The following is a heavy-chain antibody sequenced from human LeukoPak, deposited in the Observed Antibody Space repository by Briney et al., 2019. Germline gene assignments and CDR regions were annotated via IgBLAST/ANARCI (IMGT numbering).Heavy chain of an antibody. CDR3: ARMDSSGYGYFDY. Sequence: SETLSLTCTVSGGSISSYYWSWIRQPPGKGLEWIGYIYYSGSTNYNPSLKSRDTISVDTSKNQFSLKLSSVTAADTAVYYCARMDSSGYGYFDYWGQGTLVTVSS. CDR2: IYYSGST. D-gene: IGHD3-22*01. J-gene: IGHJ4*02. V-gene: IGHV4-59*01. CDR1: GGSISSYY.